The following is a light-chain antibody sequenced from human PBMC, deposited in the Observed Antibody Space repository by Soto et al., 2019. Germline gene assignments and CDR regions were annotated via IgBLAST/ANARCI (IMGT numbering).Light chain of an antibody. J-gene: IGKJ4*01. CDR1: QGISSW. CDR2: AAS. V-gene: IGKV1-12*01. CDR3: QQANSFPLT. Sequence: DIQMTQSPSSVSSSVGDRVTITCRARQGISSWLARYQQKPGKATKLLIYAASSLQSGVPSRFSGSGSGTDFTLTISSLQPEDFATYYCQQANSFPLTFGGGTKVEIK.